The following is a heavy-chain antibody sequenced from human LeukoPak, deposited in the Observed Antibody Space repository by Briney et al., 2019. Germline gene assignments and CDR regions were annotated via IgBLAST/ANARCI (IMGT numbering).Heavy chain of an antibody. Sequence: GGSLRLSCAASGFTFSSYWMHWVRHAPGKGLVWVSRINSDGSSASYADSVKGRFTISRDNAKNTLYLQMNSLRVEDTAVYYCASGYSSGWYANGVDYWGQGTLVTLSS. D-gene: IGHD6-19*01. J-gene: IGHJ4*02. CDR1: GFTFSSYW. V-gene: IGHV3-74*01. CDR3: ASGYSSGWYANGVDY. CDR2: INSDGSSA.